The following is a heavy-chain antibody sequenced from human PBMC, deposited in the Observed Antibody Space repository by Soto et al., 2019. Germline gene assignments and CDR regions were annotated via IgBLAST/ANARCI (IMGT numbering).Heavy chain of an antibody. V-gene: IGHV5-51*01. Sequence: GESLKISCKASGYSFTTYWIGWVRQMPGKGLEWMGIIYPGDSDTRYSPSFQGQVTISADKSISTAYLQWSSLKASDTAMYYCARSENTVNSYFYYCGMDVWGQGTTVTVSS. D-gene: IGHD4-17*01. CDR1: GYSFTTYW. J-gene: IGHJ6*02. CDR2: IYPGDSDT. CDR3: ARSENTVNSYFYYCGMDV.